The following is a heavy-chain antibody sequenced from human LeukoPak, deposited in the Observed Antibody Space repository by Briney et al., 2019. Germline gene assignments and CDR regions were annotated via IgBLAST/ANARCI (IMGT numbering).Heavy chain of an antibody. D-gene: IGHD6-19*01. J-gene: IGHJ4*02. CDR3: ARGKVVAGTPGQNSWDY. V-gene: IGHV6-1*01. CDR2: TYYRSQWYN. CDR1: GDSVSSNSAA. Sequence: SQTLSLTCAISGDSVSSNSAAWNWIRQSPSRGLEWLGRTYYRSQWYNDYAVSVKSRITINPDTSKNQFSLKLSSVTAADTAVYYCARGKVVAGTPGQNSWDYWGQGTLVTVSS.